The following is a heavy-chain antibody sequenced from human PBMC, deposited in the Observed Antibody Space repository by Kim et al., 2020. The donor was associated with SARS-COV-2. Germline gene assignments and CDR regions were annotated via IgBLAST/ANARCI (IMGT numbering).Heavy chain of an antibody. D-gene: IGHD6-19*01. J-gene: IGHJ4*02. CDR2: IIPILGIA. V-gene: IGHV1-69*04. CDR3: ARGLSSSGWYNRDY. Sequence: SVKVSCKASGGTFSSYAISWVRQAPGQGLEWMGRIIPILGIANYAQKFQGRVTITADKSTSTAYMELSSLRSEDTAVYYCARGLSSSGWYNRDYWGQGTLVTVSS. CDR1: GGTFSSYA.